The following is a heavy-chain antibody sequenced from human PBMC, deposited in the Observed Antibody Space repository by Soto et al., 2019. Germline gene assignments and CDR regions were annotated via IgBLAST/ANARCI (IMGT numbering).Heavy chain of an antibody. CDR1: GYSISSGYY. D-gene: IGHD2-2*01. Sequence: PSETLSLTCAVSGYSISSGYYWGWIRQPPGKGPEWIGSIYHSGSTYYNPSLKSRVTISVDTSKNQFSLKLSSVTAADTAVYYCARNRGGRLGYCSSTSCYNWFDPWGQGTLVTVSS. CDR3: ARNRGGRLGYCSSTSCYNWFDP. V-gene: IGHV4-38-2*01. J-gene: IGHJ5*02. CDR2: IYHSGST.